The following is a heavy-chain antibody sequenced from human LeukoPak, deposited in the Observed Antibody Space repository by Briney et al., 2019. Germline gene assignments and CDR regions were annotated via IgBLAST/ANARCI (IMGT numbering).Heavy chain of an antibody. CDR3: AKDKTTIFGVAEGFFDY. V-gene: IGHV3-23*01. CDR1: GFTFSSYA. D-gene: IGHD3-3*01. CDR2: ISGSGGST. Sequence: GGSLRPSCAASGFTFSSYAMSWVRQAPGKGLEWVSAISGSGGSTYYADSVKGRFTISRDNSKNTLYLQMNSLRAEDTAVYYCAKDKTTIFGVAEGFFDYWGQGTLVTVSS. J-gene: IGHJ4*02.